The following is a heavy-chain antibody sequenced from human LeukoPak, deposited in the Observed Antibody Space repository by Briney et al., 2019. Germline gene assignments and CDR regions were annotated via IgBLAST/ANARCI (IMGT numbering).Heavy chain of an antibody. Sequence: GGSLRLSCAGSGFSFSSYGMHWVRQAPGKGLEWMAFIRSDGSNKYYADSVKGRFTISRDNSKNTLYLQMNSLRAEDTAVYYCARDRGYNWNYEGRIPRGQVKQNWFDPWGQGTLVTVSS. CDR1: GFSFSSYG. V-gene: IGHV3-30*02. CDR3: ARDRGYNWNYEGRIPRGQVKQNWFDP. J-gene: IGHJ5*02. D-gene: IGHD1-7*01. CDR2: IRSDGSNK.